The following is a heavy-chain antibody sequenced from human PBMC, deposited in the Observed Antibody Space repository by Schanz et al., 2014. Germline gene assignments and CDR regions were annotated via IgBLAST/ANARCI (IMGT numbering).Heavy chain of an antibody. J-gene: IGHJ4*02. D-gene: IGHD6-25*01. CDR1: GFTFSSYA. V-gene: IGHV3-23*01. Sequence: EVQLLESGGGLVQPGGSLRLSCAASGFTFSSYAMSWVRQAPGKGLEWVSAISGGGGTTYYADSVKGRFTISRDNSKNTLYLQMNSLRAEDTAVYDCAKVRYSSGWRGDYFDEWGQGTLVTVAS. CDR2: ISGGGGTT. CDR3: AKVRYSSGWRGDYFDE.